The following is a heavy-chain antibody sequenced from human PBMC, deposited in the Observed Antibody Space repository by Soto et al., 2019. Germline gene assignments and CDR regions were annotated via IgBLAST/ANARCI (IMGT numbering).Heavy chain of an antibody. D-gene: IGHD1-26*01. J-gene: IGHJ5*02. CDR2: IIPIFGTA. Sequence: QVQLVQSGAEVKKPGSSVKVSCKASGGTFSSYAISWVRQAPGQGLEWMGGIIPIFGTANYAQKFQGRVTITADESTSTAYMELSSLRSEDTAVYYCARDPSYAGSSNHLNWFDPWGQGTLVTVSS. CDR3: ARDPSYAGSSNHLNWFDP. CDR1: GGTFSSYA. V-gene: IGHV1-69*01.